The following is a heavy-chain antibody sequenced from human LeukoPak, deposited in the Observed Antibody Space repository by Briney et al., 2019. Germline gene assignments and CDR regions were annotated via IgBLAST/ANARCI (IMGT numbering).Heavy chain of an antibody. CDR2: MYNSGST. D-gene: IGHD1-26*01. CDR3: ARHGGSYSFDY. V-gene: IGHV4-59*08. Sequence: SETLSLTCTVSGGSISSYYWSWIRQPPGKGLEWIGYMYNSGSTNYNPSLKSRVTISVDTSKNQFSLKLNSVTAADTAVYYCARHGGSYSFDYWGQGTLVTVPS. J-gene: IGHJ4*02. CDR1: GGSISSYY.